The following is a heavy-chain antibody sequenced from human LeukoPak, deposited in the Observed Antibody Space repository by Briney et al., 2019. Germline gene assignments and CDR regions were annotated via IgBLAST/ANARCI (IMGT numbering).Heavy chain of an antibody. D-gene: IGHD6-19*01. CDR3: ARDSTPGWYPRYFDL. J-gene: IGHJ2*01. CDR1: GFTFSSYS. Sequence: RGSLRLSCAASGFTFSSYSMNWVRQAPGKGLEWVSSISSSSSYIYYADSVKGRFTISRDNAKNSLYLQMNSLRAEDTAVYYCARDSTPGWYPRYFDLWGRGTLVTVSS. CDR2: ISSSSSYI. V-gene: IGHV3-21*01.